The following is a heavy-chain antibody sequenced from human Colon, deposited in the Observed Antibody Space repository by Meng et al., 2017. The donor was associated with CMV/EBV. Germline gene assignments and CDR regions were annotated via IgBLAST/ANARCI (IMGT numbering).Heavy chain of an antibody. CDR2: IYYGGGAT. J-gene: IGHJ3*02. Sequence: GGSLRLSCAASGFTFSTFAMGWVRQAPGKGLEWVSSIYYGGGATHYPDSVKGRFTISRDPSENTLYLQMSSLRVDDTALYYCAKGVTSGSTYRAFDILGQGTKVTVSS. V-gene: IGHV3-23*03. CDR1: GFTFSTFA. CDR3: AKGVTSGSTYRAFDI. D-gene: IGHD3-22*01.